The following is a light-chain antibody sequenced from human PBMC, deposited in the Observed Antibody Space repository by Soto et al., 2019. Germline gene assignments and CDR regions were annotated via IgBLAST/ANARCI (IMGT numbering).Light chain of an antibody. Sequence: QSVLTQPPSVSAAPGQKVTISCSGSSXNIGGNSVSWYQQLPGTAPKLLIYDDNKRPSGIPDRFSGSKSGTSATLGITGFQTGDEADYYCGSWDSSLSAYVLGTGTKV. J-gene: IGLJ1*01. CDR1: SXNIGGNS. CDR3: GSWDSSLSAYV. V-gene: IGLV1-51*01. CDR2: DDN.